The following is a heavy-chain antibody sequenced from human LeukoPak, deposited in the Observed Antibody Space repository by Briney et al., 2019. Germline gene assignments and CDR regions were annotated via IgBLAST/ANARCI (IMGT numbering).Heavy chain of an antibody. CDR2: IIPLFGTP. Sequence: SVKVSCKASGGTPSSYVITWVRQPPGQGLEGMGGIIPLFGTPNYAQRFQGRLTITADESTNTVYMELSSLRFDDTAVYYCASLPETYSSGLYTVDYWGQGTLLTVSS. D-gene: IGHD6-19*01. J-gene: IGHJ4*02. V-gene: IGHV1-69*01. CDR3: ASLPETYSSGLYTVDY. CDR1: GGTPSSYV.